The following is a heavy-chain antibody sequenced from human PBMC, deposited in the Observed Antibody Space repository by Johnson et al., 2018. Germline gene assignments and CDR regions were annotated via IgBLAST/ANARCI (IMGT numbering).Heavy chain of an antibody. Sequence: QVQLVESGGGLVQPGGSLRLSCAASGFTFSSYAMHWVRQAPGKGLEWVAVISYDGSNKHYADSVKGRFTISRDNSKNTLYLQMNSLRAEDTAVYYCARVSHQLNAFDIWGQGTMVTVSS. CDR2: ISYDGSNK. J-gene: IGHJ3*02. CDR3: ARVSHQLNAFDI. V-gene: IGHV3-30-3*01. D-gene: IGHD1-1*01. CDR1: GFTFSSYA.